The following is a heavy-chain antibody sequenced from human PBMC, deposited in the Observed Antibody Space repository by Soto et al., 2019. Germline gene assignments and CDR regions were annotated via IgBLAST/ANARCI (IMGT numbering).Heavy chain of an antibody. D-gene: IGHD4-17*01. CDR2: MNPNSGDT. CDR1: GSTFTSYD. V-gene: IGHV1-8*01. J-gene: IGHJ5*02. Sequence: ASVKVSCKASGSTFTSYDINWVRQATGQGLEYLGWMNPNSGDTAYVQKFQGRLTMTWDTSITTAYMELSGLRSEDTDLYFCARGVKYGAYSRWFDPWG. CDR3: ARGVKYGAYSRWFDP.